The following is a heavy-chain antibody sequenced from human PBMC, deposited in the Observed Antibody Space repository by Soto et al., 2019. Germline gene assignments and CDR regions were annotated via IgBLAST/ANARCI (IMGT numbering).Heavy chain of an antibody. CDR3: AKGAFTIFAVDNNDAFDI. CDR2: ISGSGGST. Sequence: GGSLRLACAASGFTFSSYAMSWVRQAPGKGLEWVSAISGSGGSTYYSDSGKGRFTISRDNSKNTLYLQMNSLRDEDTAVYYCAKGAFTIFAVDNNDAFDIWGQGKMVTVSS. V-gene: IGHV3-23*01. CDR1: GFTFSSYA. D-gene: IGHD3-3*01. J-gene: IGHJ3*02.